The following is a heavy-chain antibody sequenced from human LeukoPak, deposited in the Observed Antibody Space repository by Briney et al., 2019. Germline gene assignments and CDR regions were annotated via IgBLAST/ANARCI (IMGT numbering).Heavy chain of an antibody. CDR3: AGKEGTMVRGSSDY. CDR2: IYYSGST. J-gene: IGHJ4*02. V-gene: IGHV4-59*08. Sequence: SETLSLTCTVSGGSISSYYWSWIRQPPGKGLEWIGYIYYSGSTNYNPSLKSRVTISVDTSKNQFSLKLSSVTAADTAVYYCAGKEGTMVRGSSDYWGQGTLVTVSS. CDR1: GGSISSYY. D-gene: IGHD3-10*01.